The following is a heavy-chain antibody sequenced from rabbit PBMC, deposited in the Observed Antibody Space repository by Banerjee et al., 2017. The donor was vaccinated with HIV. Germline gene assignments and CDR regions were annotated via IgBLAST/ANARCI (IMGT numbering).Heavy chain of an antibody. J-gene: IGHJ4*01. D-gene: IGHD2-1*01. V-gene: IGHV1S40*01. CDR2: IDVSSGST. Sequence: QSLEESGGDLVKPGASLTLTCTASGLDFSSSYWICWVRQAPGKGLEWIACIDVSSGSTHYASWVNGRFTISDHNAQNTLYLQLNSLTAADTATYFCVSYDDYGDRNLWGPGTLVTVS. CDR1: GLDFSSSYW. CDR3: VSYDDYGDRNL.